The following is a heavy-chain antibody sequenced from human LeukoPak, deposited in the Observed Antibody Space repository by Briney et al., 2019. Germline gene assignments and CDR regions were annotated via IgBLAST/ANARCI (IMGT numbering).Heavy chain of an antibody. CDR1: GGSFSGYY. Sequence: PSETLSLTCAVYGGSFSGYYWSWIRQPPGKGLEWIGEINHSGSTNYNPSLKSRVTISVDTSKNQFSLKLSSVTAADTAVYYCARPRATMVRGSFVYWGQGTLVTVSS. CDR2: INHSGST. D-gene: IGHD3-10*01. CDR3: ARPRATMVRGSFVY. V-gene: IGHV4-34*01. J-gene: IGHJ4*02.